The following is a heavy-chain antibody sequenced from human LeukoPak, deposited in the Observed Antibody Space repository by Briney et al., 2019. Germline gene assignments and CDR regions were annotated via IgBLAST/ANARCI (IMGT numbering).Heavy chain of an antibody. Sequence: SQTPSLTCAISGDSVSSNSAAWNWIRQSPSRGLEWLGRTYYRSKWYNDYAVSVKSRITINPDTSKNQFSLQLNSVTPEDTAVYYCAREGSSGWTSGYYFDYWGQGTLVTVSS. D-gene: IGHD6-19*01. J-gene: IGHJ4*02. CDR1: GDSVSSNSAA. CDR3: AREGSSGWTSGYYFDY. CDR2: TYYRSKWYN. V-gene: IGHV6-1*01.